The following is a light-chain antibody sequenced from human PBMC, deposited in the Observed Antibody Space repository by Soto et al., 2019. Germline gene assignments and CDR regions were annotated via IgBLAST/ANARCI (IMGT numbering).Light chain of an antibody. CDR2: YDS. V-gene: IGLV3-21*04. CDR1: NIGSKS. Sequence: SYELTQPPSVSVAPGKTARLTCGGNNIGSKSVHWYQQKPGQAPVLVIYYDSDRPSGIPERFSGYNSGNTATLTISRVEAGDEADYYCQVWDNTSDHVVFGGGTQLTVL. CDR3: QVWDNTSDHVV. J-gene: IGLJ2*01.